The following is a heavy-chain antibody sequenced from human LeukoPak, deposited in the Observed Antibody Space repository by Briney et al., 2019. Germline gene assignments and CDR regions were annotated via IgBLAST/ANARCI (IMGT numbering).Heavy chain of an antibody. D-gene: IGHD6-13*01. J-gene: IGHJ6*02. CDR3: ARDGIAAAGNWGGMDV. Sequence: GASVKVSCKASGYTFTSYGISWVRQAPGQGLEWMGWISAYNGNTNYAQKLQGRVTMTTDTSTRTAYMELRSLRYDDTAVYYCARDGIAAAGNWGGMDVWGQGTTVTVSS. CDR2: ISAYNGNT. CDR1: GYTFTSYG. V-gene: IGHV1-18*01.